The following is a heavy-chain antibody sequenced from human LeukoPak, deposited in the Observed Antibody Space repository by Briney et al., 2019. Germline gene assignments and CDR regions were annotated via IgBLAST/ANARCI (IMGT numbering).Heavy chain of an antibody. D-gene: IGHD2-2*01. J-gene: IGHJ3*02. CDR1: GYTFTSYG. CDR2: ISAYNGNT. Sequence: ASVKVSCKASGYTFTSYGISWVRQAPGQGLEWMGWISAYNGNTNYAQKLQGRVTMTTDTSTSTAYMEPRSLRSDDTAVYYCARDLPYCSSTSCPLDDPFDIWGQGTMVTVSS. V-gene: IGHV1-18*01. CDR3: ARDLPYCSSTSCPLDDPFDI.